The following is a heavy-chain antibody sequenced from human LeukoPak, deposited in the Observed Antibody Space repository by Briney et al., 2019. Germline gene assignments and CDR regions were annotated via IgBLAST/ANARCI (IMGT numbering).Heavy chain of an antibody. CDR2: ITHSGST. D-gene: IGHD6-13*01. CDR1: GGSFSGYY. V-gene: IGHV4-34*01. J-gene: IGHJ5*02. CDR3: ARGGAYSSSLYARFDP. Sequence: SETLSLTCAVYGGSFSGYYWNWIRQPPGKGLEWIGEITHSGSTNYNPSLKSRVTMSVDTSKNQFSPKLNSVTAADTAVYYCARGGAYSSSLYARFDPWGQGTLVTVSS.